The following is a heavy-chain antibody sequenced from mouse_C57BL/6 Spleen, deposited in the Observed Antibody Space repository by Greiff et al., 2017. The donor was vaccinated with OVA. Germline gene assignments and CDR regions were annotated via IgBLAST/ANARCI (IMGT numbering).Heavy chain of an antibody. V-gene: IGHV6-6*01. Sequence: EVKVEESGGGLVQPGGSMKLSCAASGFTFSDAWMDWVRQSPEKGLEWVAEIRNKANNHATYYAESVKGRFTISRDDSKSSVYLQMNSLRAEDTGIYYCTRGNWAYYYAMDYWGQGTSVTVSS. D-gene: IGHD4-1*01. CDR3: TRGNWAYYYAMDY. J-gene: IGHJ4*01. CDR1: GFTFSDAW. CDR2: IRNKANNHAT.